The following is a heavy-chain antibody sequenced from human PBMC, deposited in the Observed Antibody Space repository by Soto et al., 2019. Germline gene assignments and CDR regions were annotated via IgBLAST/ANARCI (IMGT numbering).Heavy chain of an antibody. J-gene: IGHJ4*02. CDR2: ISQSGNT. CDR1: RWSFSGYY. V-gene: IGHV4-34*01. CDR3: ARAPKVSGSSQTRPDF. D-gene: IGHD6-6*01. Sequence: SDTLSLTCSVYRWSFSGYYWSWIRQPPGKGLEWIGEISQSGNTNYSPSLKSRVSISIDTSKKQFSLNLASVSAADTAVYYCARAPKVSGSSQTRPDFWGQGTLVTVSS.